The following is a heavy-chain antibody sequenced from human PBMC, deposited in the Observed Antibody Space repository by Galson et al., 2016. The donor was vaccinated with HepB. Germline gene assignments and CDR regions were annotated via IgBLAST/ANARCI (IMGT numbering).Heavy chain of an antibody. V-gene: IGHV4-39*01. CDR1: GDSISNSYYY. CDR2: VYYSGST. Sequence: SETLSLTCTVSGDSISNSYYYWGWIRQPPGKGLEWIGSVYYSGSTYYNPSLESRVTTSVDTSKSQFSLTLNFVTAADTAVYYCARQGRRFAARPKVGFDYWGQGTLVIVSS. J-gene: IGHJ4*02. D-gene: IGHD6-6*01. CDR3: ARQGRRFAARPKVGFDY.